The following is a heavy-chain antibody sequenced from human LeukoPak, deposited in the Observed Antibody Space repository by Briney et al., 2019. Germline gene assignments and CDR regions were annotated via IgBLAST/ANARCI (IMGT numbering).Heavy chain of an antibody. Sequence: GGSLRLSCAASGFTFSSYSMTWVRQAPGKGLEWVSSISSSSSYIYYADSVKGRFTISRDNAKNSLYLQMNSLRAEDTAVYYCARGLAPLTIFGVVREDYWGQGTLVTVSS. CDR2: ISSSSSYI. V-gene: IGHV3-21*01. CDR3: ARGLAPLTIFGVVREDY. CDR1: GFTFSSYS. D-gene: IGHD3-3*01. J-gene: IGHJ4*02.